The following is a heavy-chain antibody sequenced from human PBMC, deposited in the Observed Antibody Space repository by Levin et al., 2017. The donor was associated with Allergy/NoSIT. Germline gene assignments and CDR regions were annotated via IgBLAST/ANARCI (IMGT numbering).Heavy chain of an antibody. J-gene: IGHJ5*02. CDR3: TRNVGAAGSNGDWFDP. CDR1: GFTVSSNY. V-gene: IGHV3-66*01. CDR2: IYSGGST. D-gene: IGHD6-13*01. Sequence: GGSLRLSCAASGFTVSSNYMSWVRQAPGKGLEWVSVIYSGGSTYYADSVKGRFTISRDNSKNTLYLQMNSLRAEDTAVYYCTRNVGAAGSNGDWFDPWGQGTLVTVSS.